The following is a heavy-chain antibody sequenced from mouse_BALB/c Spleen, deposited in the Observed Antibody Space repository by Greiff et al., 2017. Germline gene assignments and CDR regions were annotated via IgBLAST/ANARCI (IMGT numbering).Heavy chain of an antibody. V-gene: IGHV14-3*02. D-gene: IGHD2-14*01. CDR2: IDPANGNT. CDR1: GFNIKDTY. Sequence: EVQLQESGAELVKPGASVKLSCTASGFNIKDTYMHWVKQRPEQGLEWIGRIDPANGNTKYDPKFQGKATITADTSSNTAYLQLSSLTSEDTAVYYCARFYRYALYAMDYWGQGTSVTVSS. CDR3: ARFYRYALYAMDY. J-gene: IGHJ4*01.